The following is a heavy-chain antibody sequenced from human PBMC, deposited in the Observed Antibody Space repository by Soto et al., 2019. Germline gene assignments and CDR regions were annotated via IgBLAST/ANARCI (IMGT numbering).Heavy chain of an antibody. V-gene: IGHV1-69*13. CDR3: ARDQDPWERYKFDY. D-gene: IGHD3-16*02. CDR2: IIPIFGTA. J-gene: IGHJ4*02. Sequence: GASVKVSCKASGGTFSSYAISWVRQAPGQGLEWMGGIIPIFGTANYAQKFQGRVTITADESTSTAYMELSSLRSEDTAVYYCARDQDPWERYKFDYWGQGTLVTVSS. CDR1: GGTFSSYA.